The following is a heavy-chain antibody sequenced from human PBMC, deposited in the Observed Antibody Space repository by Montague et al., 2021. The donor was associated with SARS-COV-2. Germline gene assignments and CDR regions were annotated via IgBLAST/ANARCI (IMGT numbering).Heavy chain of an antibody. D-gene: IGHD3-16*02. CDR1: GFSLSTSGMC. CDR3: ARTTMITFGGVIVPFDY. Sequence: PALVKPTQTLTLTCTFSGFSLSTSGMCVSWICQPPGKALEWLARIDWDDDKYYSTSLKTRLTISKDTSKNQVVLTMTNMDPVDTATYYCARTTMITFGGVIVPFDYWGQGTLVAVSS. J-gene: IGHJ4*02. CDR2: IDWDDDK. V-gene: IGHV2-70*11.